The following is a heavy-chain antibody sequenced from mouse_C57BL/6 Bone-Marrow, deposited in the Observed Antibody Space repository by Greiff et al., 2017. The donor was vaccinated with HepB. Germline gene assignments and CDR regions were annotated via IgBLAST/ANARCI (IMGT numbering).Heavy chain of an antibody. CDR2: IYPGSGNT. Sequence: HLHHSLSELVRPWASVKLSCKASGYTFTDYYINWVKQRPGQGLEWIARIYPGSGNTYYNEKFKGKATLTAEKSSSTAYMQLSSLTSEDSAVYFCARNGYYAWFAYWGQGTLVTVSA. D-gene: IGHD2-3*01. J-gene: IGHJ3*01. V-gene: IGHV1-76*01. CDR1: GYTFTDYY. CDR3: ARNGYYAWFAY.